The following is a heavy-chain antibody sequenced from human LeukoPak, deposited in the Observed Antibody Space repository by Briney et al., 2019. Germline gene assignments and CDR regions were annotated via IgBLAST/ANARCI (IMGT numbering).Heavy chain of an antibody. D-gene: IGHD3-16*02. J-gene: IGHJ4*02. CDR2: LDWIGAST. Sequence: PGGSLRLSCAVSGLKFDDHGMSWVRQVPGKGLEWVSGLDWIGASTTYADSVKGRFTISRDNARNSLYLQMNSLKVEDTAFYFCATGYYRTFDYWGRGTLVTVSS. CDR3: ATGYYRTFDY. V-gene: IGHV3-20*04. CDR1: GLKFDDHG.